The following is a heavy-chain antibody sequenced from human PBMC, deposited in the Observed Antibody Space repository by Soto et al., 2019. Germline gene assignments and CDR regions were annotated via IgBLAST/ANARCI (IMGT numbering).Heavy chain of an antibody. J-gene: IGHJ5*02. CDR2: IWYDGSNK. V-gene: IGHV3-33*01. CDR3: ARWSDNKVVDP. D-gene: IGHD1-1*01. CDR1: GFTFRSYG. Sequence: QVQLVESGGGVVQPGRSLRLSCAASGFTFRSYGMHRVRQAPGKGLEWVAVIWYDGSNKYYADSVRGRFTISRDNSKNIVYLQMNSLRAEDTAVYYCARWSDNKVVDPWGQGTLVTVSS.